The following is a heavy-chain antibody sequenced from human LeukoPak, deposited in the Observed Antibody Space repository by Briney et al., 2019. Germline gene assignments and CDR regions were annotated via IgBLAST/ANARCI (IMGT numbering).Heavy chain of an antibody. J-gene: IGHJ4*02. CDR3: ARVIAVAGELDY. CDR2: IYTSGST. Sequence: PSETLPLTCTVSGGSISSYYWSWIRQPAGKGLEWIGRIYTSGSTNYNPSLKSRVTISVDKSKNQFSLKLSSVTAADTAVYYCARVIAVAGELDYWGQGTLITVSS. CDR1: GGSISSYY. D-gene: IGHD6-19*01. V-gene: IGHV4-4*07.